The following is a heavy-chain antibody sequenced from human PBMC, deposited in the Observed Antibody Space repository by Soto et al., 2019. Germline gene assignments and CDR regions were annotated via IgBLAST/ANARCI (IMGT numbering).Heavy chain of an antibody. CDR3: ARAGGTTVTGLWHFDS. Sequence: QVQLEESGGGVVQPGRSLRRSCEESGFTFNTYSMHWVRQPPGKGLEWLAAIWYDGTQKYYADSVKGRFIISRDNSKKTLYLEMNSLRAEDTAVYYCARAGGTTVTGLWHFDSWGQGTLVTVSS. CDR1: GFTFNTYS. V-gene: IGHV3-33*01. J-gene: IGHJ4*02. D-gene: IGHD4-17*01. CDR2: IWYDGTQK.